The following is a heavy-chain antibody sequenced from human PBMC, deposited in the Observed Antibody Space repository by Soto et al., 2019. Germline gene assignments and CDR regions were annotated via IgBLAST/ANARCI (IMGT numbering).Heavy chain of an antibody. J-gene: IGHJ6*03. D-gene: IGHD2-21*01. CDR1: GFTVSSNY. V-gene: IGHV3-66*01. Sequence: GGSLRLSCAASGFTVSSNYMSWVRQAPGKGLEWVSVIYSGGSTYYADSVKGRFTISRDNSKNTLYLQMNSLRAEDTAVYYCARDQVGTYCGGDCFHYYYYYMDVWGKGTTVTVSS. CDR2: IYSGGST. CDR3: ARDQVGTYCGGDCFHYYYYYMDV.